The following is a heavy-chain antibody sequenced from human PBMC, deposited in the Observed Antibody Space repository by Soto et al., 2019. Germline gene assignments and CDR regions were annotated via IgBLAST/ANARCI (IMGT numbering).Heavy chain of an antibody. D-gene: IGHD4-4*01. Sequence: PSETLSLTCTVSGGSVSSGSYYWSWIRQPPGKGLEWIGYIYYSGSTNYNPSLKSRVTISVDTSKNQFSLKLSSVTAADTAVYYCARGFLEDDYSNQYYFDYWGQGTLFTVSS. CDR1: GGSVSSGSYY. J-gene: IGHJ4*02. V-gene: IGHV4-61*01. CDR3: ARGFLEDDYSNQYYFDY. CDR2: IYYSGST.